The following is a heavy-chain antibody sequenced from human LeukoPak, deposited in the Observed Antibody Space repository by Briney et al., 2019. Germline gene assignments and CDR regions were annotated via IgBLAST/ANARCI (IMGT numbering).Heavy chain of an antibody. CDR1: GGSISSGGYS. CDR2: IYHSGIT. J-gene: IGHJ5*02. CDR3: ARDNGDYDILTGYSNNWFDP. Sequence: SQTLSLTCAVSGGSISSGGYSWSGIRQPPGKGLEWIGYIYHSGITYYNPSLKSRVTISVDRSKNQFSLKLSSVTAADTAVYYCARDNGDYDILTGYSNNWFDPWGQGTLVTVSS. V-gene: IGHV4-30-2*01. D-gene: IGHD3-9*01.